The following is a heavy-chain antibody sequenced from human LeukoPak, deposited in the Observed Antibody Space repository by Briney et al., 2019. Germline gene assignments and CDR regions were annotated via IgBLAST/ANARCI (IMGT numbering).Heavy chain of an antibody. J-gene: IGHJ4*02. V-gene: IGHV3-30*04. Sequence: PGGSLRLSCAASGFTFSSYAMHWVRQAPGKGLEWVAVISYDGSNKYYADSMKGRFTISRDNSKNTLYLQMNSLRAEDTAVYYCARDSYRFGGGDHHTDYWGQGTLVTVSS. CDR1: GFTFSSYA. CDR3: ARDSYRFGGGDHHTDY. D-gene: IGHD2-21*02. CDR2: ISYDGSNK.